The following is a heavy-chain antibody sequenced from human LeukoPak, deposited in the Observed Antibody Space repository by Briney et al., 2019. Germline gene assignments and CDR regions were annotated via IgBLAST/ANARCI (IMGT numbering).Heavy chain of an antibody. CDR1: GYSFTSYW. Sequence: GESLKISCKGSGYSFTSYWIGWVRQMPGKGLEWMGIIYPGDSDTTYSPSFQGQVTISADKSISTAYLQWSSLKASDTAMYYCASSIAAAQGNGNAFDYWGQGTLVTVSS. V-gene: IGHV5-51*01. CDR2: IYPGDSDT. J-gene: IGHJ4*02. CDR3: ASSIAAAQGNGNAFDY. D-gene: IGHD6-13*01.